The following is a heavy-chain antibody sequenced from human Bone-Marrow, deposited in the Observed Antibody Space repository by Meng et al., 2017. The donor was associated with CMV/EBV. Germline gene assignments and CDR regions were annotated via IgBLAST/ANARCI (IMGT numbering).Heavy chain of an antibody. CDR3: ARVKLQADAFDI. D-gene: IGHD4-23*01. J-gene: IGHJ3*02. CDR1: GFTFSSYW. CDR2: IKQDGSEK. Sequence: GESLKISCAASGFTFSSYWMCWVRQAPGKGLEWVANIKQDGSEKYYVDSVKGRFTISRDNAKNSLYLQMNSLRAEDTAVYYCARVKLQADAFDIWGQGIMVTVSS. V-gene: IGHV3-7*01.